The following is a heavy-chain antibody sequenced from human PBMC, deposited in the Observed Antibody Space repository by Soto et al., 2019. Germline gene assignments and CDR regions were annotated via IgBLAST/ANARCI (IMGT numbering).Heavy chain of an antibody. D-gene: IGHD3-22*01. CDR1: GGSISSSSYY. CDR2: IYYSGST. Sequence: QPQLQESGPGLVKPSETLSLTCTVSGGSISSSSYYWGWIRQPPGKGLEWIGSIYYSGSTYYNPSLKSRVTISVDTSKNQFSLKLNSVTAADTAVYYCAGTFYYDSSGYPFWGQGTLVTVSS. V-gene: IGHV4-39*01. CDR3: AGTFYYDSSGYPF. J-gene: IGHJ4*02.